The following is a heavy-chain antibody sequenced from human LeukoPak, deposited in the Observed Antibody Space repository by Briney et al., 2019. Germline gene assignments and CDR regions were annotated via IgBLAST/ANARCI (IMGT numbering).Heavy chain of an antibody. D-gene: IGHD3-10*01. CDR2: IIPIFGTA. V-gene: IGHV1-69*13. Sequence: ASVKVSCKASGGTFSSYAISWVRQAPGQGLEWMGGIIPIFGTANYAQKFQGRVTITADESTSTAYMELSSLRSEDTAVYYCAGDHRFGELWTYGFDYWGQGTLVTVSS. J-gene: IGHJ4*02. CDR1: GGTFSSYA. CDR3: AGDHRFGELWTYGFDY.